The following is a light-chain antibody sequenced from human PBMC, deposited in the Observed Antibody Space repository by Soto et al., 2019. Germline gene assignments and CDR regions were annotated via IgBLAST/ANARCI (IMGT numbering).Light chain of an antibody. J-gene: IGKJ3*01. CDR1: PAINIY. Sequence: DIQMTQSPSSLSASVGDRVTITCQASPAINIYLNWYQQKLGKAPNLLIYEASNLQKGVPSRFTGGGSGTHFTLTINSLQPEDSRTYYCQQYDNLPVTFGPGTKLDI. V-gene: IGKV1-33*01. CDR2: EAS. CDR3: QQYDNLPVT.